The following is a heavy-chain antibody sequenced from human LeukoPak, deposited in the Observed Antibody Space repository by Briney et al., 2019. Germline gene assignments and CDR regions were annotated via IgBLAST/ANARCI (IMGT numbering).Heavy chain of an antibody. D-gene: IGHD6-19*01. CDR2: VHPTDSDT. CDR3: ARHRQSSVWAAIVDY. V-gene: IGHV5-51*01. Sequence: GESLKISCKGFGYSFTSYWIGWVRQMPGKGLEWMGIVHPTDSDTRYSPSFHGQVTISADKSTSTTFLHWSSLKASDTAMYYCARHRQSSVWAAIVDYWGQGTLVTASS. J-gene: IGHJ4*02. CDR1: GYSFTSYW.